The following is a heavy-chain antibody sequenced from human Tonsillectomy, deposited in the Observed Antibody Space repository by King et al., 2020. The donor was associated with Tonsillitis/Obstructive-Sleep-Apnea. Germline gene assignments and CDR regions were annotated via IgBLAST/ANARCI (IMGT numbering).Heavy chain of an antibody. V-gene: IGHV3-30*04. Sequence: VQLVESGGGVVQPGRSLRLSCAASGFTFSSYAMHWVRQAPGKGLEWVAVISYDGSNKYYADSVKGRFTISRDKSKNTLYLQMNSLRAEDTAVYYCARAGGSAEYSYEYWGQGTRVTVSS. CDR3: ARAGGSAEYSYEY. D-gene: IGHD5-12*01. CDR1: GFTFSSYA. J-gene: IGHJ4*02. CDR2: ISYDGSNK.